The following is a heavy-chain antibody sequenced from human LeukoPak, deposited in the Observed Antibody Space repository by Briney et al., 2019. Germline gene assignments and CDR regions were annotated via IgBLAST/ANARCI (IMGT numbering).Heavy chain of an antibody. V-gene: IGHV1-18*01. CDR1: GYTFTSYG. D-gene: IGHD2-15*01. Sequence: ASVKVSCKASGYTFTSYGISWVRQAPGQGLEWMGWISGYNGNTNYAQKLQGRVTMTTDTSTSTAYMELRSLRSHDTAVYYCALLGYCSGGNCYPIDYWGQGTLVTVSS. J-gene: IGHJ4*02. CDR3: ALLGYCSGGNCYPIDY. CDR2: ISGYNGNT.